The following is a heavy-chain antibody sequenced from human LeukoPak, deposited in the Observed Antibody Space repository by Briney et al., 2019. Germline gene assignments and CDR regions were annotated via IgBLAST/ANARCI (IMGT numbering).Heavy chain of an antibody. D-gene: IGHD2-15*01. CDR2: TYYRSGWSD. Sequence: SQSLSLTCDISGDSVSSNSAAWNWIRQSPSRGLECLGRTYYRSGWSDDYAESVKSRISVNADTTTNQFSLQLNSVTPEDTALYFCARGGLAPFHYFDLWGQGTLVTVSS. CDR1: GDSVSSNSAA. J-gene: IGHJ4*02. V-gene: IGHV6-1*01. CDR3: ARGGLAPFHYFDL.